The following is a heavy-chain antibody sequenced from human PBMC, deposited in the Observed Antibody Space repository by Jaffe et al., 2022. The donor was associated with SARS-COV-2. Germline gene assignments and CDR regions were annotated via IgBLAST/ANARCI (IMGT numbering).Heavy chain of an antibody. Sequence: EVQLVESGGGLVKPGGSLRLSCAASGFTFSSYSMNWVRQAPGKGLEWVSSISSSSSYIYYADSVKGRFTISRDNAKNSLYLQMNSLRAEDTAVYYCARGCSSTSCSRRREGSKEGWFDPWGQGTLVTVSS. V-gene: IGHV3-21*01. CDR2: ISSSSSYI. CDR3: ARGCSSTSCSRRREGSKEGWFDP. CDR1: GFTFSSYS. D-gene: IGHD2-2*01. J-gene: IGHJ5*02.